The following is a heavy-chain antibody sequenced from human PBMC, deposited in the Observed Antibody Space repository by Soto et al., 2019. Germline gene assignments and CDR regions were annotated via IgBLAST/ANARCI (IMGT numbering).Heavy chain of an antibody. D-gene: IGHD2-2*01. Sequence: PGESLKISCKGSGYNFATYWIGWVRQTPGKGLEWIGIIYPPNSDTKYSPSFEGQVTISAEKSINTAYLQWSSLTASDTAVYYCERHRLYSSSWNTFDYWGQGTLVTVSS. CDR2: IYPPNSDT. J-gene: IGHJ4*02. V-gene: IGHV5-51*01. CDR1: GYNFATYW. CDR3: ERHRLYSSSWNTFDY.